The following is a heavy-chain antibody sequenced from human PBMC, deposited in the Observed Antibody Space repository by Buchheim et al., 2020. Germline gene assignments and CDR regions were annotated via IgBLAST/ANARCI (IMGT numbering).Heavy chain of an antibody. CDR2: ISYDGSNK. V-gene: IGHV3-30-3*01. J-gene: IGHJ4*02. CDR1: GFTFSSYA. D-gene: IGHD3-3*01. CDR3: ARASGYLDY. Sequence: QVQLVESGGGVVQPGRSLRLSCAASGFTFSSYAMHWVRQAPGKGLEWVAVISYDGSNKYYADSVKGRFTISRANSKKTLYLQMNSLRAEDTAVYYCARASGYLDYWGQGTL.